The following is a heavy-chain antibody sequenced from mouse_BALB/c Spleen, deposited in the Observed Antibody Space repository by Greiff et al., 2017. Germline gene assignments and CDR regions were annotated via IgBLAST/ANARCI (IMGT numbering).Heavy chain of an antibody. D-gene: IGHD2-4*01. CDR1: GYTFTSYW. J-gene: IGHJ1*01. Sequence: QVQLQQPGAELVKPGASVKLSCKASGYTFTSYWMHWVKQRPGQGLEWIGEIDPSDSYTNYNQKSKGQATLTVDKSSSTAYMQLSSLTSEDSAVYYCARGMITYGYGDVWGGGTTGTVAS. CDR3: ARGMITYGYGDV. CDR2: IDPSDSYT. V-gene: IGHV1-69*02.